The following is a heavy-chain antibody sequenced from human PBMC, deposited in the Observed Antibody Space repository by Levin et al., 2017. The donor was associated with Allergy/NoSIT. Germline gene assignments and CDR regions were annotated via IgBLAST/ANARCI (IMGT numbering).Heavy chain of an antibody. Sequence: GESLKISCAASGFTFSSYSMNWVRQAPGKGLEWVSSISSSSSYIYYADSVKGRFTISRDNAKNSLYLQMNSLRAEDTAVYYCARDPILTGYYPSIWGQGTMVTVSS. CDR2: ISSSSSYI. D-gene: IGHD3-9*01. CDR1: GFTFSSYS. J-gene: IGHJ3*02. V-gene: IGHV3-21*01. CDR3: ARDPILTGYYPSI.